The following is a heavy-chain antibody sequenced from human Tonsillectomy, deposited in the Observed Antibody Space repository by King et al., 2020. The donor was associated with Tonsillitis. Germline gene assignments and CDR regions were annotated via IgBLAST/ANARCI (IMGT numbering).Heavy chain of an antibody. J-gene: IGHJ4*02. CDR3: AKDLSGSN. CDR2: ISYDGNNK. Sequence: VQLVESGGGVVQPGRSLGLSCAASGFTFSNYGMHWVRQAPGKGLEWVAVISYDGNNKYYPDSVKGRFTISRDDAKNTLYLQMSSLRAEDTAVYYCAKDLSGSNWGQGTLVTVSS. V-gene: IGHV3-30*18. CDR1: GFTFSNYG. D-gene: IGHD3-9*01.